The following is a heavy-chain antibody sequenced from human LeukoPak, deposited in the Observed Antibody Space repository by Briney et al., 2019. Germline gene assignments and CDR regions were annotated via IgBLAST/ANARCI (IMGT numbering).Heavy chain of an antibody. CDR1: GYTFTGYY. D-gene: IGHD2-2*03. V-gene: IGHV1-2*06. Sequence: ASVKVSCKASGYTFTGYYMHWVRHAPGQGLEWMGRINPNSGGTNYAQKFQGRVTMTRDTSISTAYMELSRLRSDDTAVYSCACDVGIVVRNWFAPWGQGTLVTVSS. CDR2: INPNSGGT. CDR3: ACDVGIVVRNWFAP. J-gene: IGHJ5*02.